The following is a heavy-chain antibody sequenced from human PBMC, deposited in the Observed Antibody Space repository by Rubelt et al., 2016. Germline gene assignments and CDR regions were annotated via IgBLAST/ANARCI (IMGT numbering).Heavy chain of an antibody. Sequence: EVQLVESGGGLVQPGGSLRLSCVGSGFTFSGYWLTWVPQAPGKGLEWVSSISSSSSYIYYADTVKGRFTISRDNAKNSLYLQMNSLRAEDTAVYYWAGGVRVLGAADVALDCWGQGTLVTVSS. CDR1: GFTFSGYW. D-gene: IGHD3-16*01. V-gene: IGHV3-21*01. J-gene: IGHJ4*02. CDR2: ISSSSSYI. CDR3: AGGVRVLGAADVALDC.